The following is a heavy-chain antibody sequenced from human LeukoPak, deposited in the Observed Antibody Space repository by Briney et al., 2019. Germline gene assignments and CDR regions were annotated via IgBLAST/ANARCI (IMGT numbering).Heavy chain of an antibody. D-gene: IGHD6-19*01. CDR3: ARVQTSSGWSPPLYFDY. CDR1: GGSISSYY. CDR2: IYYSGST. Sequence: SETLSLTCTVSGGSISSYYWSWIRQPPGKGLEWIGYIYYSGSTNYNPSLKSRVTISVDTSKNQFSLKLSSVTAADTAVYYCARVQTSSGWSPPLYFDYWGQGTLVTVSS. V-gene: IGHV4-59*01. J-gene: IGHJ4*02.